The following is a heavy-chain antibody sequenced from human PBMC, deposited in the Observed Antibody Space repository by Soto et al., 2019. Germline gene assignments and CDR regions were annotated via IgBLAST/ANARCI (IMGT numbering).Heavy chain of an antibody. CDR1: GGSISGGVHS. V-gene: IGHV4-30-4*01. CDR3: AREIMPLTNDWYFAL. D-gene: IGHD2-8*01. J-gene: IGHJ2*01. CDR2: IFDSVST. Sequence: QVQLQESGPGLVKPSETLSLTCTVSGGSISGGVHSWSWIRQPPGKGLEWIGHIFDSVSTYYNPSLESRLTISVDTSKNQFSLRLSSVTAADTAVYYCAREIMPLTNDWYFALWGRGTLVTVSS.